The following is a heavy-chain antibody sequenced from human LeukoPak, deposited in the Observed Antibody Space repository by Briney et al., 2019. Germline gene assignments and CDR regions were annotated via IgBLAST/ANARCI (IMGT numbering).Heavy chain of an antibody. V-gene: IGHV3-53*01. D-gene: IGHD3-10*01. Sequence: GGSLRLSCAASGLTVSGSYMNWVRQAPGKGLEWVPVIYTSGNAFYADSVKGRFTISRDNSKDTIYLQMNSVRVEDTAVYYCAREVSYGVFDYWGQGTLVTVSS. J-gene: IGHJ4*02. CDR1: GLTVSGSY. CDR2: IYTSGNA. CDR3: AREVSYGVFDY.